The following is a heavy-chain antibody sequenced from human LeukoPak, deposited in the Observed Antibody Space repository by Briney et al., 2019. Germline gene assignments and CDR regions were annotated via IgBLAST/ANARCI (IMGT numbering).Heavy chain of an antibody. V-gene: IGHV3-30*01. D-gene: IGHD1-26*01. CDR3: ARLGSSNWFDP. CDR1: GFTFSSYA. Sequence: GGSLRLSCAASGFTFSSYAMHWVRQAPGKGLEWVAVISYDGSNKYYADSVKGRLTISRDNSKNTLYLQMNSLRAEDTAVYYCARLGSSNWFDPWGQGTLVTVSS. J-gene: IGHJ5*02. CDR2: ISYDGSNK.